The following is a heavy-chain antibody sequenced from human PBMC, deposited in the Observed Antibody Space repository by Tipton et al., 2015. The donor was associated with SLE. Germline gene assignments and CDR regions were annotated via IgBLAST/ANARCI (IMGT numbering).Heavy chain of an antibody. Sequence: SLRLSCTASGFSVSNNYMSWIRQAPGKGLEWVSSIYAGGTTYYSDSVKGRFTISRDNAKNSLYLQMNSLRAEDTAVYYCARDRPGYYDSSGYSDWGQGTLVTVSS. D-gene: IGHD3-22*01. CDR1: GFSVSNNY. V-gene: IGHV3-66*01. CDR2: IYAGGTT. J-gene: IGHJ4*02. CDR3: ARDRPGYYDSSGYSD.